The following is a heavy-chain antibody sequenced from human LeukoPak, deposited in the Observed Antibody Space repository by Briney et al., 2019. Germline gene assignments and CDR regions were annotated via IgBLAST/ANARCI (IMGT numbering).Heavy chain of an antibody. Sequence: SVKVSCKASGGTFSSYAIIWVRQAPGQGLEWMGGIIPIFGTANYAQKFQGRVTITTDESTSTAYMELSSLRSEDTAVYYCARGLDYDFWSGYHYLDYWGQGTLVTVSS. CDR2: IIPIFGTA. V-gene: IGHV1-69*05. CDR1: GGTFSSYA. D-gene: IGHD3-3*01. CDR3: ARGLDYDFWSGYHYLDY. J-gene: IGHJ4*02.